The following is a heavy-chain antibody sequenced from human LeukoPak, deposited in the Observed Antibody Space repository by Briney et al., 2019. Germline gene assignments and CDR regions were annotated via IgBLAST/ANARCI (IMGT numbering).Heavy chain of an antibody. CDR3: AREKMATIDY. J-gene: IGHJ4*02. Sequence: SETLSLTCTASGCSISSYYRSWIRQPPGKGLEWIGYIYYSGSTNYNPSLKSRVTISVDTSKNQFSLKLSSVTAADTAVYYCAREKMATIDYWGQGTLVTVSS. V-gene: IGHV4-59*01. CDR1: GCSISSYY. CDR2: IYYSGST. D-gene: IGHD5-24*01.